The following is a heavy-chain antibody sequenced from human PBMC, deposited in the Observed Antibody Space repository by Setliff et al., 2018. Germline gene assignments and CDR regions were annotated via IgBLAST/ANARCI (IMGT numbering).Heavy chain of an antibody. CDR1: GGSISSGGYY. Sequence: SSETLSLTCTVSGGSISSGGYYWSWIRQHPGKGLEWIGYIYYSGSTYYNPSLKSRVTISVDTSKNQFSLKLSSVTAADTAVYYCARVQSNYDFWSGYYLPGYFQHWGQGTLVTVSS. J-gene: IGHJ1*01. V-gene: IGHV4-31*03. CDR3: ARVQSNYDFWSGYYLPGYFQH. D-gene: IGHD3-3*01. CDR2: IYYSGST.